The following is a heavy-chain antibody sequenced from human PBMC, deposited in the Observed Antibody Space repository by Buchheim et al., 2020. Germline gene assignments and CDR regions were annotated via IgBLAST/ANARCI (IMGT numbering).Heavy chain of an antibody. Sequence: QVQLVQSGAEVKKPGASVKVSCKASGYTFTSYGISWVRQAPGQGLEWMGWISAYNGNTNYAQKLQGRVTMTTDTSTSTAHMELRSLRSDDTAVYYCAREGGYDFWSGYTTWYGMDVWGQGTT. CDR2: ISAYNGNT. CDR1: GYTFTSYG. J-gene: IGHJ6*02. CDR3: AREGGYDFWSGYTTWYGMDV. V-gene: IGHV1-18*01. D-gene: IGHD3-3*01.